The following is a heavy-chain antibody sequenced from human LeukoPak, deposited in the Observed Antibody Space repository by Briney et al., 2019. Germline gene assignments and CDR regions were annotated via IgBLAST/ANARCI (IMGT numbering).Heavy chain of an antibody. CDR3: AKDPSVGDSDAFDI. D-gene: IGHD3-16*01. CDR2: MNPNSGNT. CDR1: GYTFTSYD. Sequence: GASVKVSCKASGYTFTSYDINWVRQATGQGLEWMGWMNPNSGNTGYAQKFQGRVTITRNTSISTAYMELSSLRSEDTAVYYCAKDPSVGDSDAFDIWGQGTMVTVSS. J-gene: IGHJ3*02. V-gene: IGHV1-8*03.